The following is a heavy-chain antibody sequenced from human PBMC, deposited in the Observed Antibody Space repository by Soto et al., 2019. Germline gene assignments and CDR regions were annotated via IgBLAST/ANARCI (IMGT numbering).Heavy chain of an antibody. Sequence: ASETLSLTCTVSNGPISSSGWWSWVRQSPGKGLEWIGEVAQNGYVGSIPSLKGRLTILLDKPTNRFSLRLTSVTAADTAVYYCARNRLDGYDFDSWGQGILVTVSS. CDR2: VAQNGYV. CDR1: NGPISSSGW. D-gene: IGHD5-12*01. J-gene: IGHJ4*02. CDR3: ARNRLDGYDFDS. V-gene: IGHV4-4*02.